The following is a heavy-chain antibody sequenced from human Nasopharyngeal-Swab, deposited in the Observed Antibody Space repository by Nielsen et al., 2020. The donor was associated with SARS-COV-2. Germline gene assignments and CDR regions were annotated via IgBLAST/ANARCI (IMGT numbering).Heavy chain of an antibody. J-gene: IGHJ4*02. V-gene: IGHV3-74*01. CDR2: INGDGSST. D-gene: IGHD3-22*01. Sequence: GESLKISCVASGFTFGNYWMHWVRQVPGKGLVWVSHINGDGSSTTYADSVKGRFTISRDNAKNTLYLQMDNLRAEDTAVYYCTRLTYYYDSSSGGWGQGTLVTVS. CDR3: TRLTYYYDSSSGG. CDR1: GFTFGNYW.